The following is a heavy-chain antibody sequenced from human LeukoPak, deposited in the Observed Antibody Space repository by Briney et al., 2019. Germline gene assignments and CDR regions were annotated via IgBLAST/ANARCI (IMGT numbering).Heavy chain of an antibody. CDR2: IYHSGST. V-gene: IGHV4-30-2*01. J-gene: IGHJ6*02. CDR3: ARGNSNYYYYGMDV. CDR1: GCSISSGGYS. D-gene: IGHD4-11*01. Sequence: SETLSLTCAVSGCSISSGGYSWSWIRQPPGKGLEWIGYIYHSGSTYYNPSLKSRVTISVDRSKNQFSLKLSSVTAADTAVYYCARGNSNYYYYGMDVWGQGTTVTVSS.